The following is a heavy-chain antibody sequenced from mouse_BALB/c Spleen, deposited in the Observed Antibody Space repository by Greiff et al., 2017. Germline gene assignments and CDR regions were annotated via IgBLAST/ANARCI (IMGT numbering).Heavy chain of an antibody. V-gene: IGHV3-2*02. J-gene: IGHJ3*01. Sequence: VQLKQSGPGLVKPSQSLSLTCTVTGYSITSDYAWNWIRQFPGNKLEWMGYISYSGSTSYNPSLKSRISITRDTSKNQFFLQLNSVTTEDTATYYCARRGFTTATAWFAYWGQGTLVTVSA. CDR2: ISYSGST. CDR3: ARRGFTTATAWFAY. D-gene: IGHD1-2*01. CDR1: GYSITSDYA.